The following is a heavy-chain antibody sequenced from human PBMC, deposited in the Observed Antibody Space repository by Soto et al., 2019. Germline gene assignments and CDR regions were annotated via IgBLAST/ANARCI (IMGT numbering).Heavy chain of an antibody. CDR2: FDPEDGET. CDR1: GYTLTELS. CDR3: APAYDILTGFYSKGGFDY. D-gene: IGHD3-9*01. Sequence: ASVKVSCKVSGYTLTELSMHWVRQAPGKGLEWMGGFDPEDGETIYAQKFQGRVTMTEDTSTDTAYMELSSLSSEDTAVYYCAPAYDILTGFYSKGGFDYWGRGALVTVS. J-gene: IGHJ4*02. V-gene: IGHV1-24*01.